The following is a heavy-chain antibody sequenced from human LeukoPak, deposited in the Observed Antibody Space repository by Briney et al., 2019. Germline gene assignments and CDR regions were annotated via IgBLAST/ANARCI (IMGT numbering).Heavy chain of an antibody. Sequence: GGSLKLSCAASGFTFNNYGMHWVRQAPGKGLEWVAFIRYDGSNTYYADSVKGRFTISRDNSKNTLYLHMNRLRAEDTAVYYCARDLPYSSSWESIDYWGQGTLVTVSS. J-gene: IGHJ4*02. CDR1: GFTFNNYG. CDR3: ARDLPYSSSWESIDY. CDR2: IRYDGSNT. V-gene: IGHV3-30*02. D-gene: IGHD6-13*01.